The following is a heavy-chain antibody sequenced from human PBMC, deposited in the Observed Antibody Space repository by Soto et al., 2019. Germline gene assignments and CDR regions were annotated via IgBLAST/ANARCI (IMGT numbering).Heavy chain of an antibody. D-gene: IGHD3-22*01. Sequence: EVQLLESGGGLVQPGGSLRLSCAASGFTFSSYTMTWVRQAPGKGPEWVSAISGNGESTKYADSVKGRFTISRDNSKNTLYLQINSLRAADTAVYYCARSRIVMIVVVVPDFFDSWGQGALVTVSS. CDR1: GFTFSSYT. J-gene: IGHJ4*02. CDR3: ARSRIVMIVVVVPDFFDS. V-gene: IGHV3-23*01. CDR2: ISGNGEST.